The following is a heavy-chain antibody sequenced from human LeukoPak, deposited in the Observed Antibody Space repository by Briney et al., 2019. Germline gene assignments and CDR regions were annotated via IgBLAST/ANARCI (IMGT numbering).Heavy chain of an antibody. CDR3: ARLEDIVVVP. CDR1: GYTFTGYY. D-gene: IGHD5-12*01. J-gene: IGHJ5*02. V-gene: IGHV1-2*02. Sequence: GASVKVSCTASGYTFTGYYIHWVRQAPGQGLEWMGKINPNSGSTNYAQKFQGRVTMTRDTSTSTAYMELNRLRSDDTAVYYCARLEDIVVVPWGQGTLVTVSS. CDR2: INPNSGST.